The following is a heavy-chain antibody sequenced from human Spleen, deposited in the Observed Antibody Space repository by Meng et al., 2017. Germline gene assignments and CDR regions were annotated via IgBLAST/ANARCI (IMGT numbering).Heavy chain of an antibody. CDR2: IKQDGSEK. Sequence: GESLKISCAASGFTFSSYWMSWVRQAPGKGLEWVANIKQDGSEKYYVDSVKGRFAISRDNAKNSLYLQMNSLRAEDTAVYYCARVVYYYDSSGYQAYFDYWGQGTLVTVSS. D-gene: IGHD3-22*01. J-gene: IGHJ4*02. V-gene: IGHV3-7*01. CDR1: GFTFSSYW. CDR3: ARVVYYYDSSGYQAYFDY.